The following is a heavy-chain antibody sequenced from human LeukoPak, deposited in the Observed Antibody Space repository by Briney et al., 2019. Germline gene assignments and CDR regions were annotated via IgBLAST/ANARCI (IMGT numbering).Heavy chain of an antibody. V-gene: IGHV4-59*01. CDR1: GGSISTYY. CDR2: VFYTGST. CDR3: ARRGYFDN. Sequence: SETLSLTCTVSGGSISTYYWSWIRQPPGKGLEWIGYVFYTGSTTHNPSLRSRVTISVDTSKNQFPLRLSSVTAADTAVYYCARRGYFDNWGQGTLVTVSS. J-gene: IGHJ4*02.